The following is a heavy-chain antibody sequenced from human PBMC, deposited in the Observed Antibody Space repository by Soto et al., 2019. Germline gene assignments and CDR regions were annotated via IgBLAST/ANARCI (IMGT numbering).Heavy chain of an antibody. CDR3: ARDLGYCSGGSCQY. CDR2: VSAYNGNT. J-gene: IGHJ4*02. V-gene: IGHV1-18*01. Sequence: ASVKVSCKASGYTFTSYGISWVRQAPGQGLEWMGWVSAYNGNTNYAQKLQGRVTMTTDTSTSTAYMELRSLRSDDTAVYYCARDLGYCSGGSCQYWGQGTLVTVSS. CDR1: GYTFTSYG. D-gene: IGHD2-15*01.